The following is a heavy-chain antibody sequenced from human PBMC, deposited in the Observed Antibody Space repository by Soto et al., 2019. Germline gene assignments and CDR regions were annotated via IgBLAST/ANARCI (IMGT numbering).Heavy chain of an antibody. CDR3: ARGKRYTNDY. D-gene: IGHD2-2*02. CDR1: GYTFSNHD. V-gene: IGHV1-8*01. CDR2: MSPNSGRT. Sequence: ASVKVSCSASGYTFSNHDINRVRQATGQGLEWMGWMSPNSGRTGYAQTFQGRVTMTRNTSSSTAYMELSSLRSDDTAVYYCARGKRYTNDYWGQGTLVTVSS. J-gene: IGHJ4*02.